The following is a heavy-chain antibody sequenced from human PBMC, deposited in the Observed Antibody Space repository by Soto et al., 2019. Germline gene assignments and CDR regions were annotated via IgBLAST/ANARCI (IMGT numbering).Heavy chain of an antibody. CDR2: IYHSGST. Sequence: SETLSLTCTVSGGSISSHTYYWGWIRQPPGKGLEWIGYIYHSGSTYYNPSLKSRVTISVDTSKNQFSLTLNSVTAADTAMYYCARHGRGSGWLTLDYWGQGTLVTVSS. D-gene: IGHD6-19*01. CDR1: GGSISSHTYY. V-gene: IGHV4-39*07. J-gene: IGHJ4*02. CDR3: ARHGRGSGWLTLDY.